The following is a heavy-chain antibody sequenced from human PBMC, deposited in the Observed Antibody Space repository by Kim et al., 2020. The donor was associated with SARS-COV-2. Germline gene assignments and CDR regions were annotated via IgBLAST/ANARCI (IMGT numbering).Heavy chain of an antibody. CDR1: GYTFTSYA. CDR2: INTNTGNP. V-gene: IGHV7-4-1*02. CDR3: ARTDDSSGYYYPDYYYYGMDV. Sequence: ASVKVSCKASGYTFTSYAMNWVRQAPGQGLEWMGWINTNTGNPTYAQGFTGRFVFSLDTSVSTAYLQISSLKAEDTAVYYCARTDDSSGYYYPDYYYYGMDVWGQGTPFTVSS. J-gene: IGHJ6*02. D-gene: IGHD3-22*01.